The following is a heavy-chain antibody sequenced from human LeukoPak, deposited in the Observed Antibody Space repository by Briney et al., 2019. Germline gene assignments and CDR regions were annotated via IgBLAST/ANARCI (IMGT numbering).Heavy chain of an antibody. CDR2: IYHSGST. D-gene: IGHD3-22*01. Sequence: PSETLSLTCTVSGYSISSGYYWGWIRQPPGKGLEWIGSIYHSGSTYYNPSLESRVTISVDTSKNQFSLKLSSVTAADTAVYYCARGGWLSEYYFDYWGQGTLVTVSS. CDR3: ARGGWLSEYYFDY. CDR1: GYSISSGYY. J-gene: IGHJ4*02. V-gene: IGHV4-38-2*02.